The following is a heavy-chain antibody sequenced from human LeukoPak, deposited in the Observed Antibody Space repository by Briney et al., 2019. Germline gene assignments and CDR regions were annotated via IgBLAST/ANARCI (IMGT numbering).Heavy chain of an antibody. V-gene: IGHV1-46*01. CDR3: ARDKVAGNPDY. J-gene: IGHJ4*02. CDR2: INPSGGST. Sequence: ASVKVSCKASGHIFTSFYMHWVRQAPGQGLEWMGIINPSGGSTRYAQKFQGRLTMTRDTSTTTVYMELTSLRSEDTAIYFCARDKVAGNPDYWGQGTLLTVSS. D-gene: IGHD6-19*01. CDR1: GHIFTSFY.